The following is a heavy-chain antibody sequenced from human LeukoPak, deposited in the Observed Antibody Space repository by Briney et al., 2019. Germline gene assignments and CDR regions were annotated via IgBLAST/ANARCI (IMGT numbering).Heavy chain of an antibody. CDR3: AIGPDSSSWLGSRYYYYMDV. D-gene: IGHD6-13*01. CDR1: GGSISSGGYY. Sequence: SETLSLTCTVSGGSISSGGYYWSWIRQPPGKGLEWIGYIYHSGSTYYNPSLKSRVTISVDRSKNQFSLKLSSVTAADTAVYYCAIGPDSSSWLGSRYYYYMDVWGKGTTVTVSS. CDR2: IYHSGST. V-gene: IGHV4-30-2*01. J-gene: IGHJ6*03.